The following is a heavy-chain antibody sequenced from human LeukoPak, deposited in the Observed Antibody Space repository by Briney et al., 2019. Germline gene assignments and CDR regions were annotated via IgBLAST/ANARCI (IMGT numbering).Heavy chain of an antibody. CDR2: IYSGGST. CDR1: GFTVSSNY. J-gene: IGHJ3*02. V-gene: IGHV3-53*05. CDR3: AKGLSGYYGSGSYYPDDAFDI. Sequence: GGSLRLSCAASGFTVSSNYMSWVRQAPGKELEWVSVIYSGGSTYYADSVKGRFTISRDNSKNTLYLQMSSLRAEDTAVYYCAKGLSGYYGSGSYYPDDAFDIWGQGTMVTVSS. D-gene: IGHD3-10*01.